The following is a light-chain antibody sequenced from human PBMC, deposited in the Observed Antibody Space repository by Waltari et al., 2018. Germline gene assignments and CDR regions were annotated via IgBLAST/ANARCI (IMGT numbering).Light chain of an antibody. CDR3: QQSFNVPYT. J-gene: IGKJ2*01. CDR1: RRVSTN. Sequence: DIQMTQSPSSLSASVGDRVTITCRASRRVSTNLNWYQQKPGKGPRLLIYAASSLQGGVPQRFSGSGSGTDFTLTISSLQPEDFATYSCQQSFNVPYTFGQGTKLEL. V-gene: IGKV1-39*01. CDR2: AAS.